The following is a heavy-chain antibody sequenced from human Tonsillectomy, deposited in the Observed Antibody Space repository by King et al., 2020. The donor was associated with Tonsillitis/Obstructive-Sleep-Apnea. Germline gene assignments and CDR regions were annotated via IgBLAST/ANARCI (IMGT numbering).Heavy chain of an antibody. CDR1: GFTFSSYG. CDR3: AKEYVSALYYFDY. Sequence: VQLVESGGGVVQPGRSLRLSCAASGFTFSSYGMHWVRQAPGKGLEWVAVIWYDGSNKYYADSVKGRFTISRDNSKNTLYLQMNSLRAEDTAVYYCAKEYVSALYYFDYWGQGTPVTVSS. V-gene: IGHV3-33*06. J-gene: IGHJ4*02. D-gene: IGHD3-10*01. CDR2: IWYDGSNK.